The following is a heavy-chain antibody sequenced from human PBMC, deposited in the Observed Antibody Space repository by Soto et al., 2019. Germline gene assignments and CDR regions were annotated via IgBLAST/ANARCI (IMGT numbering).Heavy chain of an antibody. V-gene: IGHV3-30*18. CDR2: ISYDGSNK. CDR1: GFTFSSYG. CDR3: ANQNVLSGSYYFDY. Sequence: GGSLRLSCAASGFTFSSYGMHWVRQAPGKGLEWVAVISYDGSNKYYADSVKGRFTISRDNSKNTLYLQMNSLRAEDTAVYYCANQNVLSGSYYFDYWGQGTLVTVSS. D-gene: IGHD1-26*01. J-gene: IGHJ4*02.